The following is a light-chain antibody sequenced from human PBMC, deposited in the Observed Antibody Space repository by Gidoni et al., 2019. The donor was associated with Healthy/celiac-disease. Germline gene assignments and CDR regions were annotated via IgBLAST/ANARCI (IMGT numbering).Light chain of an antibody. CDR2: DVS. V-gene: IGLV2-11*01. CDR1: SSDVGGYNY. CDR3: CSYAGSYTFEGV. J-gene: IGLJ2*01. Sequence: QSALTQPRSVSGSTGQSVTISCTGTSSDVGGYNYVSWYQQHPGKAPKLMIYDVSKRPSGFPDRFSGSNSGNTASLTISGLQAEDEADYYCCSYAGSYTFEGVFGGGTKLTVL.